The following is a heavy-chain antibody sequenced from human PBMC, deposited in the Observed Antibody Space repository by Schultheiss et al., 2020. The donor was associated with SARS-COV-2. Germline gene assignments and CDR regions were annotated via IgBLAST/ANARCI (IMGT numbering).Heavy chain of an antibody. D-gene: IGHD3-10*01. V-gene: IGHV3-23*01. CDR2: ISGSGGST. Sequence: GGSLRLSCAASGFTFSSYSMNWVRQAPGKGLEWVSAISGSGGSTYYADSVKGRFTISRDNSKNTLYLQMNSLRAEDTAVYYCAKDAAEYGSGSYSGYWGQGTLVTVSS. CDR1: GFTFSSYS. J-gene: IGHJ4*02. CDR3: AKDAAEYGSGSYSGY.